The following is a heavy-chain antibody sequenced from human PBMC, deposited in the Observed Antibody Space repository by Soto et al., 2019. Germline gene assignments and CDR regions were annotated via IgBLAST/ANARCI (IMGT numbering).Heavy chain of an antibody. D-gene: IGHD3-22*01. CDR2: ISSSSSYI. CDR3: ARERYYYDSSGYYAPADY. Sequence: GGSLRLSCAASGFTFSSYSMNWVRQAPGKGLEWVSSISSSSSYIYYADSVKGRFTISRDNAKNSLHLQMNSLRAEDTAVYYCARERYYYDSSGYYAPADYWGQGTLVTVSS. CDR1: GFTFSSYS. J-gene: IGHJ4*02. V-gene: IGHV3-21*01.